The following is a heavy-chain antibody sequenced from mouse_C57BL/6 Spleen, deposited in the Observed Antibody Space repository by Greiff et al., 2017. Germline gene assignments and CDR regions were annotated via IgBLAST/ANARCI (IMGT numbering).Heavy chain of an antibody. CDR2: INPNNGGT. CDR3: AKRGNGYSYYAMDY. Sequence: EVQLQQSGPELVKPGASVKIPCKASGYTFTDYNMDWVKQSHGKSLEWIGDINPNNGGTIYNQKFKGKATLTVDKSSSTAYMELRSLTSEDTAVYYCAKRGNGYSYYAMDYWGQGTSVTVSS. V-gene: IGHV1-18*01. CDR1: GYTFTDYN. J-gene: IGHJ4*01. D-gene: IGHD2-3*01.